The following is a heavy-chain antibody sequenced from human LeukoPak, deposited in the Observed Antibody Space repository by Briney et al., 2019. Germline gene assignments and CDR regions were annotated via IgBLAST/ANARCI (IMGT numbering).Heavy chain of an antibody. CDR2: ITGSGSTT. V-gene: IGHV3-23*01. Sequence: GGTLRLSCAASGFAFSNYGMNWVRQAPGKGLEWVSGITGSGSTTYYADSVKGRFTISRDNSKNTLYLQMNSPRAEDTAAYYCAKDGNWARFENWGQGALVTVSS. CDR3: AKDGNWARFEN. J-gene: IGHJ4*02. D-gene: IGHD7-27*01. CDR1: GFAFSNYG.